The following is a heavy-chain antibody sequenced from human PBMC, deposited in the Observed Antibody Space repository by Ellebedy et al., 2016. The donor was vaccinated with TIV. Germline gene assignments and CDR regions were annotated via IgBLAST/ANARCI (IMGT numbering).Heavy chain of an antibody. CDR1: GYTFTGYG. Sequence: ASVKVSCKASGYTFTGYGISWVRQAPGQGLEWMGWISAYSGDTNYAQKLQGRVTMTTDTSTSTAYMELRSLRSDDTAVYYCARAYSGYDRFDPWGQGTLVTVSS. CDR3: ARAYSGYDRFDP. V-gene: IGHV1-18*01. D-gene: IGHD5-12*01. CDR2: ISAYSGDT. J-gene: IGHJ5*02.